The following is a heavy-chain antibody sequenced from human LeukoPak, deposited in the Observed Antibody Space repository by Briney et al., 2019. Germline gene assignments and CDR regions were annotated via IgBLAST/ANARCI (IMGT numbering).Heavy chain of an antibody. Sequence: GGSLRLSCAASGFTFSSYSMNWVRQAPGKGLEWVSSISSSSSYIFYADSVKDRFTISRDNAKNSLYLQMNSLGAEDTAVYYCARDLALTVGQWFDPWGQGTLVTVSS. V-gene: IGHV3-21*01. CDR1: GFTFSSYS. D-gene: IGHD4-23*01. CDR2: ISSSSSYI. CDR3: ARDLALTVGQWFDP. J-gene: IGHJ5*02.